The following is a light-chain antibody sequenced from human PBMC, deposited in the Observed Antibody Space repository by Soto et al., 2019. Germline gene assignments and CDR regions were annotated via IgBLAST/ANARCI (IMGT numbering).Light chain of an antibody. J-gene: IGLJ1*01. CDR2: EVG. CDR1: SSDVGGYNY. V-gene: IGLV2-14*01. Sequence: QSALTQPASVSGSPGQSNTISCTGTSSDVGGYNYVSCYQQHPGKAPKLIIYEVGNRPSGVSNRFSASKSGNTASLTISGLQAEDEADYYCSSYTSSTTRVFGTGTKVTVL. CDR3: SSYTSSTTRV.